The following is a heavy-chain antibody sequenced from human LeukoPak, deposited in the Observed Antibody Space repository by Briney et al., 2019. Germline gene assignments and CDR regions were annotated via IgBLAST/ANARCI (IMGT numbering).Heavy chain of an antibody. Sequence: GESLRLSCAASGFTFSSYTMNWVRQAPGKGLEWVSSISSSGDIYYADSLRGRFTISRDNAKNSLYLQMNSLRAEDTAVYYCARVGPSYGYVDFWGQGTLVTVSS. V-gene: IGHV3-21*01. D-gene: IGHD5-18*01. J-gene: IGHJ4*02. CDR2: ISSSGDI. CDR3: ARVGPSYGYVDF. CDR1: GFTFSSYT.